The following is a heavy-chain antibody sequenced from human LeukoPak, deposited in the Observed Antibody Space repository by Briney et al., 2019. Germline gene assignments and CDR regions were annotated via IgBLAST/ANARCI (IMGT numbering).Heavy chain of an antibody. CDR1: GFTFSKYW. CDR2: INTDGTVT. CDR3: ATKQWLAPPPDS. D-gene: IGHD6-19*01. Sequence: PGGSLRLSCAAYGFTFSKYWMLWVRQAPGKGLESVSRINTDGTVTTYADSVKGRFTVSRYNADNTMFLQMNSVRDEDTAVYYCATKQWLAPPPDSWGQGTPVTVSS. V-gene: IGHV3-74*01. J-gene: IGHJ4*02.